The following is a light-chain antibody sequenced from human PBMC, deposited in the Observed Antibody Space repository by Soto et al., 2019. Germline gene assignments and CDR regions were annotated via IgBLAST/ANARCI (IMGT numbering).Light chain of an antibody. CDR1: ESIKGW. Sequence: DIQVTQSPSTLSASVGDRVTITFRASESIKGWLAWYQQKPGKAPKLLIYDASSLNGGVPSWFSGSGSGTEFTLTISSLQPDDFATYYCQQYNNHWTFGQGTKV. J-gene: IGKJ1*01. CDR3: QQYNNHWT. V-gene: IGKV1-5*01. CDR2: DAS.